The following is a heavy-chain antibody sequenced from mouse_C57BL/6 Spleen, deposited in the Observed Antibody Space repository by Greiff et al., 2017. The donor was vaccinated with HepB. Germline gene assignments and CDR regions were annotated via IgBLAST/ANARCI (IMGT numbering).Heavy chain of an antibody. CDR1: GYAFSSSW. CDR3: AKSNYEAWFAY. V-gene: IGHV1-82*01. CDR2: IYPGDGDT. Sequence: QVQLQQSGPELVKPGASVKISCKASGYAFSSSWMNWVKQRPGKGLEWIGRIYPGDGDTNYNGKFKGKATLTADKSSSTAYMQLSSLTSGDSAVYFCAKSNYEAWFAYWGQGTLVTVSA. D-gene: IGHD2-5*01. J-gene: IGHJ3*01.